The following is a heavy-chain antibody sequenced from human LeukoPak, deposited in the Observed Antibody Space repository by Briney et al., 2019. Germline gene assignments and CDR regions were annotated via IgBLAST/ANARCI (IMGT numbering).Heavy chain of an antibody. CDR2: INAGNGNT. CDR1: GYTFTSYA. J-gene: IGHJ3*02. CDR3: ARGPYYYDSSGYYYVSRAFDI. Sequence: ASVKVSCKASGYTFTSYAMHWVRQAPGQRLEWMGWINAGNGNTKYSQKFQGRVTITRDTSASTAYMELRSLRSDDTAVYYCARGPYYYDSSGYYYVSRAFDIWGQGTMVTVSS. V-gene: IGHV1-3*01. D-gene: IGHD3-22*01.